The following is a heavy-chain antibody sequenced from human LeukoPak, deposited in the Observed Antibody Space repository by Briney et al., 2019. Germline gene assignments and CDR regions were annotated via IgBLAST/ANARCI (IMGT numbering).Heavy chain of an antibody. V-gene: IGHV3-33*01. Sequence: GGSLRLSCAASGFTFSSYGMHWVRQAPGKGLEWVAVIWYDGSNKYYGDSVKGRFTISRDNSKKTLYLQMNSLRVEDTAVYYRARGDGYNDAEYLQHWGQGTLVTVS. CDR2: IWYDGSNK. J-gene: IGHJ1*01. D-gene: IGHD5-24*01. CDR1: GFTFSSYG. CDR3: ARGDGYNDAEYLQH.